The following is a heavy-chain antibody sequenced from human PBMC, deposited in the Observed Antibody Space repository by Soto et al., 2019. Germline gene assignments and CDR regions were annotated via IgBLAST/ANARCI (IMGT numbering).Heavy chain of an antibody. D-gene: IGHD6-13*01. CDR1: GFTFSGSA. CDR3: TSSLAAAGDY. CDR2: IRSKANSYAT. V-gene: IGHV3-73*01. J-gene: IGHJ4*02. Sequence: EVQLVESGGGLVQPGGSLKLSCAASGFTFSGSAMHWVRQASGKGLEWVGRIRSKANSYATAYAASVKGRFTISRDDSKSTADLQMNSLKTEDTAVYYCTSSLAAAGDYWGQGTLVTVSS.